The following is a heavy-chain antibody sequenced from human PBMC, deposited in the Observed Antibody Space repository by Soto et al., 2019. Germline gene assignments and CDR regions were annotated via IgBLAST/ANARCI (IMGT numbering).Heavy chain of an antibody. Sequence: PGESLKISCAASDYTFSTYSMNWVRQAPGKGLEWVAYISYDSETTSYADSVKGRFTISRDDAKNSLHLQMNSLRDEDSAVYYCARLYYDYVWGQGTTVTVSS. J-gene: IGHJ6*02. V-gene: IGHV3-48*02. CDR2: ISYDSETT. D-gene: IGHD3-3*01. CDR3: ARLYYDYV. CDR1: DYTFSTYS.